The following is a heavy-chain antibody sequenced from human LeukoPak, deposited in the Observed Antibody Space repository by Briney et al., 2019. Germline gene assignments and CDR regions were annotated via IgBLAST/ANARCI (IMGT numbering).Heavy chain of an antibody. CDR3: ARYNGDLSFDI. J-gene: IGHJ3*02. V-gene: IGHV4-30-4*08. CDR1: GGSISSSDYY. D-gene: IGHD4-17*01. CDR2: IYYSGST. Sequence: PSETLSLTCTVSGGSISSSDYYWGWIRQPPGTGLEWIGYIYYSGSTYYNPSLKSRVTISVDTSKNQFSLKLSSVTAADTAVYYCARYNGDLSFDIWGQGTMVTVSS.